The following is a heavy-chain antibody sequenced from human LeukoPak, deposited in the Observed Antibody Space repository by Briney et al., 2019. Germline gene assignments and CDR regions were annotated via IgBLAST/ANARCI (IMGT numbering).Heavy chain of an antibody. D-gene: IGHD3-22*01. J-gene: IGHJ4*02. CDR1: GGTFISYA. Sequence: SVKVYCKASGGTFISYAISWVRQAPGQGLEWMGGIIPIFGTANYAQKFQGRVTITADESTSTAYMELSSLRSEDTAVYYCASAYDSSGYYYCGYWGQGTLVTVSS. CDR2: IIPIFGTA. V-gene: IGHV1-69*01. CDR3: ASAYDSSGYYYCGY.